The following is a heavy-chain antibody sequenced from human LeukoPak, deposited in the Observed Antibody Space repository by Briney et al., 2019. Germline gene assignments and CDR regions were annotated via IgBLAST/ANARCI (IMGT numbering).Heavy chain of an antibody. J-gene: IGHJ6*02. V-gene: IGHV3-23*01. CDR1: GITFSSYA. CDR3: AKDLSSPNYYYGMDV. Sequence: HTGGSLRLSCAASGITFSSYAMSWVRQAPGKGLAWVSSISGSGVSTYYADSVKGRFTISRDNSKNTLYLQMNSLRAEDTAVYYCAKDLSSPNYYYGMDVWGQGTTVTVSS. CDR2: ISGSGVST. D-gene: IGHD6-6*01.